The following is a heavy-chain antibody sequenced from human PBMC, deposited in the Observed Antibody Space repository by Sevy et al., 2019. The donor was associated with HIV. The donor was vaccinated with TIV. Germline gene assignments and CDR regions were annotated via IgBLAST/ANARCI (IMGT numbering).Heavy chain of an antibody. CDR3: ARGDGTGRCFDS. CDR2: INPTSSST. CDR1: GYNFNNYY. J-gene: IGHJ4*02. D-gene: IGHD1-26*01. V-gene: IGHV1-46*02. Sequence: ASVKVSCKASGYNFNNYYIHWVRQAPGQGLQWMGAINPTSSSTYYPPKFQGRVTMTRDTSTSTVSLDLGSLRSEDTAVYYCARGDGTGRCFDSWGQGTLVTVSS.